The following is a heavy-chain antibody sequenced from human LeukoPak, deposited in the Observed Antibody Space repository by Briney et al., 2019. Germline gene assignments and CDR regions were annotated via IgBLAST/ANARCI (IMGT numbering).Heavy chain of an antibody. J-gene: IGHJ4*02. CDR1: GFTFSGSA. D-gene: IGHD3-22*01. Sequence: GGSLRLFCAASGFTFSGSAMHWVRQASGKGLEWVGRIRSKANSYATAYAASVKGRFTISRDDSKNTAYLQMNSLKTEDTAVYYCTTGPSSGYYYVGYWGQGTLVTVSS. V-gene: IGHV3-73*01. CDR3: TTGPSSGYYYVGY. CDR2: IRSKANSYAT.